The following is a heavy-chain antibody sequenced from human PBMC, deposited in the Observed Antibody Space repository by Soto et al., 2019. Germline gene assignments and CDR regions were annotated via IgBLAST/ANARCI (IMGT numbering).Heavy chain of an antibody. D-gene: IGHD3-9*01. J-gene: IGHJ5*02. CDR1: GVNFTNHW. CDR2: ITRDGKST. V-gene: IGHV3-74*01. Sequence: LVESGGGLVQPGGSLRLSCAASGVNFTNHWMHWVRQAPGKGMVWVSPITRDGKSTAYAESVKGRVAISRDNAKNTVYLQMNGLTVEDTAVYYCARESADWPINWFDPWGQGNLVTVSS. CDR3: ARESADWPINWFDP.